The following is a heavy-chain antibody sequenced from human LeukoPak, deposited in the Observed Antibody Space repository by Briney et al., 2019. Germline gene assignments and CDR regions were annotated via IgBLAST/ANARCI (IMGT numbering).Heavy chain of an antibody. V-gene: IGHV3-23*01. CDR2: ISGSGGST. D-gene: IGHD3-22*01. Sequence: PGGSLRLSCAASGFTFSSYAMSWVRQAPGKGLERVSAISGSGGSTYYADSVKGRFTISRDNSKNTLYLQMNSLRAEDTAVYYCAKDGYDSSGYFRLNWFDHWGQGTLVTVSS. CDR3: AKDGYDSSGYFRLNWFDH. J-gene: IGHJ5*02. CDR1: GFTFSSYA.